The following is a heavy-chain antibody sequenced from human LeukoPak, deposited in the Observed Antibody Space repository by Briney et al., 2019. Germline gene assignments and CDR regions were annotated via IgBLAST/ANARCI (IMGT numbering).Heavy chain of an antibody. CDR1: GGSISSGSYY. J-gene: IGHJ5*02. Sequence: SETLSLTCTVSGGSISSGSYYWSWIRQPAGKGLEWIGRIYTSGSTNYNPSLKSRVTISVDTSKNQFSLKLSSVTAADTAVYYCAREKGSYCSGGSCYVDWFDPWGQGTLVTVSS. CDR2: IYTSGST. CDR3: AREKGSYCSGGSCYVDWFDP. D-gene: IGHD2-15*01. V-gene: IGHV4-61*02.